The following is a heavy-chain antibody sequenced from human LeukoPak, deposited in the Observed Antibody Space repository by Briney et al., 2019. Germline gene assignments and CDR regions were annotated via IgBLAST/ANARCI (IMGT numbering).Heavy chain of an antibody. V-gene: IGHV3-11*01. J-gene: IGHJ4*02. Sequence: GGSLRLSCAASGFTFSDYYMSWIRQAPGKGREWVSYISSRGSTIYYADSVKGRFTISRDNAKNSLYLQMNSLRAEDTAGYYCARDSRKSPKYSFFGYYGSGSTYFDYWGQGTLVTVSS. CDR1: GFTFSDYY. D-gene: IGHD3-10*01. CDR2: ISSRGSTI. CDR3: ARDSRKSPKYSFFGYYGSGSTYFDY.